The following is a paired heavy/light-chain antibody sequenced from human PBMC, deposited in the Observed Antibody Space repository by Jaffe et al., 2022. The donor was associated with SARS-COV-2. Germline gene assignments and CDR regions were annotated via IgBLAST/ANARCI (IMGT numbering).Heavy chain of an antibody. V-gene: IGHV1-18*01. J-gene: IGHJ5*02. Sequence: QVQLVQSGAEVKKPGASVKVSCKTSGYTFTTYDIIWVRQAPGQGLEWMGRISVYNGNTNYAQKLQGRVTMTTDTSTSTTYMELRSLTSDDTAVYYCARREYSSYWFDPWGQGTLVTVSS. CDR2: ISVYNGNT. CDR1: GYTFTTYD. CDR3: ARREYSSYWFDP. D-gene: IGHD4-4*01.
Light chain of an antibody. Sequence: SYVLTQPPSVSVAPGQTARITCGGINIGSKSVHWYQQKPGQAPVLVVYDDSDRPSGIPERFSGSNSGNTATLTISRVEAGDEADYYCQVWDTSSGHVIFGGGTKLTVL. CDR3: QVWDTSSGHVI. J-gene: IGLJ2*01. V-gene: IGLV3-21*02. CDR2: DDS. CDR1: NIGSKS.